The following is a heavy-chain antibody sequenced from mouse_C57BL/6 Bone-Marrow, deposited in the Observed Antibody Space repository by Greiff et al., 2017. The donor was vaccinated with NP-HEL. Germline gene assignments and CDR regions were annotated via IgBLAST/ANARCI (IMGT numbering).Heavy chain of an antibody. CDR2: ISSGGSYT. J-gene: IGHJ3*01. Sequence: EVNVVESGGDLVKPGGSLKLSCAASGFTFSSYGMSWVRQTPDKRLEWVATISSGGSYTYYPDSVKGRFTIARDNAKNTLYLQMSSLKSEDTAMYYCARHRGYDYDVWFAYWGQGTLVTVSA. CDR1: GFTFSSYG. V-gene: IGHV5-6*01. D-gene: IGHD2-4*01. CDR3: ARHRGYDYDVWFAY.